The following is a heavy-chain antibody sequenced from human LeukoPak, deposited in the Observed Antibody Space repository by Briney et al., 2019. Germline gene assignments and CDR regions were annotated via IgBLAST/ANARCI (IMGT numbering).Heavy chain of an antibody. CDR1: NYSISSGYY. CDR2: MHHSGST. J-gene: IGHJ4*02. CDR3: ARDISARYDY. D-gene: IGHD1-14*01. V-gene: IGHV4-38-2*02. Sequence: SETLSLTCTVYNYSISSGYYWGWFRQPPGKGLEWIGSMHHSGSTYQTPSLKSRVTMSVDPSKNQFSLRLSSVTAADTAVYYCARDISARYDYWGQGALVTVSS.